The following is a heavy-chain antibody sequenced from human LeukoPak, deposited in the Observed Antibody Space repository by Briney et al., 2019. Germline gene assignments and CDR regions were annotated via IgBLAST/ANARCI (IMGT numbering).Heavy chain of an antibody. J-gene: IGHJ3*02. CDR1: GYTFTSYD. CDR3: ARVAYDILTGPDAFDI. Sequence: ASVKVSCKASGYTFTSYDINWVRQATGQGLEWMGWMNPNSGNTGYAQKFQGRVTMTRNTSISTAYMELSSLRSEDTAVYYCARVAYDILTGPDAFDIWGQGTMVTVSS. CDR2: MNPNSGNT. V-gene: IGHV1-8*01. D-gene: IGHD3-9*01.